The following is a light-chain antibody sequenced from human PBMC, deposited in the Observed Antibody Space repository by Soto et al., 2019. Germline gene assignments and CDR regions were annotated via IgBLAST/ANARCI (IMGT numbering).Light chain of an antibody. CDR1: QSVRSY. J-gene: IGKJ3*01. CDR3: QHRSNWPRT. Sequence: EIVLTQSPATLSLSPGERATLSCRASQSVRSYLAWYQQKPGQAPRLLIYDASTRATGIPARFSGSGSGTDFTLTISSLEPEDFAVYYCQHRSNWPRTFGPGTKVDIK. CDR2: DAS. V-gene: IGKV3-11*01.